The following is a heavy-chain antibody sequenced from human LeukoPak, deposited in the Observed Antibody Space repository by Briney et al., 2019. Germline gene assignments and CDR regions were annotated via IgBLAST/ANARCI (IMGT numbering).Heavy chain of an antibody. CDR2: IVPGFGAV. V-gene: IGHV1-69*13. Sequence: SVKVSCKVSGDTFNTFGFTWVRQAPGQGLEWMGGIVPGFGAVNYAPGFQDRITVTADESTSTAYMELRSLRSDDTAVYYCARDEAFYGMDVWGQGTTVTVSS. CDR1: GDTFNTFG. CDR3: ARDEAFYGMDV. J-gene: IGHJ6*02.